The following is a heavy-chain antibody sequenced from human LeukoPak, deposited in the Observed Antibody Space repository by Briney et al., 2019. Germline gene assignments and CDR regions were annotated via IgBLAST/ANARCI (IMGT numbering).Heavy chain of an antibody. CDR1: GGPVNSGNYY. Sequence: PSETLSLTCAVSGGPVNSGNYYWSWIRQPPGKGLEWIGEINHSGSTNYNPSLKSRVTISVDTSKNQFSLKLSSVTAADTAVYYCASSTVTTSYAFDIWGQGTMVTVSS. J-gene: IGHJ3*02. CDR3: ASSTVTTSYAFDI. V-gene: IGHV4-34*01. D-gene: IGHD4-17*01. CDR2: INHSGST.